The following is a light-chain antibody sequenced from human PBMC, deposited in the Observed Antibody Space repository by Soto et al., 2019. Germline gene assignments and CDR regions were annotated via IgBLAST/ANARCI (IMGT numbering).Light chain of an antibody. V-gene: IGKV3-20*01. Sequence: VLSQSPGTLSLSTGERATLSCRASQSVSSSYLVWHQQKPGQAPRLLIYAASRRATGIPDRFSGSGSGTDFTLTISRLEPEDFAVYYCQQYGSSPPLTFGGGTKVDIK. CDR1: QSVSSSY. CDR2: AAS. CDR3: QQYGSSPPLT. J-gene: IGKJ4*01.